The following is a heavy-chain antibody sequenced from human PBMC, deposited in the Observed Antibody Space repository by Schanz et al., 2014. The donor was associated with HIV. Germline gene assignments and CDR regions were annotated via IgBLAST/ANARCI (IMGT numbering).Heavy chain of an antibody. CDR1: RGSLSSTNYY. D-gene: IGHD3-10*01. CDR2: FYYSGRT. Sequence: QLQLQESGPGLVKPSETLSLTCTVSRGSLSSTNYYWGWIRQPPGKGLDWIGSFYYSGRTYHNPSLRSRVTLSVDPSNTHFPLKLGSGTAADTAVYFCARHEGDTGMAPDLWGQGAPVSVS. J-gene: IGHJ5*02. CDR3: ARHEGDTGMAPDL. V-gene: IGHV4-39*01.